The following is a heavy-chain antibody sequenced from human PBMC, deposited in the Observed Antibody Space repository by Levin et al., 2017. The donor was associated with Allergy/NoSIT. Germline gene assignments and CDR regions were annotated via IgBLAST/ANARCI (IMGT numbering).Heavy chain of an antibody. V-gene: IGHV4-30-4*01. CDR3: ARLAQSGDEGFYYFDF. J-gene: IGHJ4*02. Sequence: SCSVSGGSISSGDFYWSWIRQPPEKGLEWIGFIYYSGSTYYNPSLKSRLTISVDTSKNQFSLKPNSVSAADTAVYFCARLAQSGDEGFYYFDFWGQGTLVTVSS. CDR1: GGSISSGDFY. D-gene: IGHD5-12*01. CDR2: IYYSGST.